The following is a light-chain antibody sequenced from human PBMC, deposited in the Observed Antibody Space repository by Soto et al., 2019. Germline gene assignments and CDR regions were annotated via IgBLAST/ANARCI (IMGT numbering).Light chain of an antibody. CDR1: SSNIGSNY. J-gene: IGLJ2*01. CDR3: ATWDDSLSGVV. V-gene: IGLV1-47*01. CDR2: RNN. Sequence: QAVVTQPPSASGTPWQRVTISCSGSSSNIGSNYVYWYQQLPGTVPQLLIYRNNERPSGVPDRFSGSKSGTSASLAISGLRSEDEADYYCATWDDSLSGVVFGGGTKLTVL.